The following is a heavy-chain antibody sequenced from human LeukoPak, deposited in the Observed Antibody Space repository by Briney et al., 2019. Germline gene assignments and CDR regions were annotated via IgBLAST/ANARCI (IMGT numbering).Heavy chain of an antibody. Sequence: PSGTLSLTCAVSGGSIITTNWWSWVRQPPGKGLGWIGEVHLNGATHYNPSLGSRVSMSIDKSKNHMSLKLTSVTAADTAIYYCTRESGAFSPFGFWGQGTLVTVSS. V-gene: IGHV4-4*02. CDR2: VHLNGAT. J-gene: IGHJ4*02. CDR3: TRESGAFSPFGF. CDR1: GGSIITTNW. D-gene: IGHD1-26*01.